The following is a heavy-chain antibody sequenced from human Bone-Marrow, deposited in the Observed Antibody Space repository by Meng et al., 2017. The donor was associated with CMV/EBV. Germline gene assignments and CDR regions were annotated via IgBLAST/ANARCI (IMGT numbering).Heavy chain of an antibody. CDR1: GYTFTSYY. D-gene: IGHD2-2*02. V-gene: IGHV1-46*01. CDR3: ARERYCSSTRCYSDAFDI. Sequence: ASVKVSCKASGYTFTSYYMHWVRQAPGQGLEWMGIINPSGGSTSYAQKFQGRVTMTRDTSTSTVYMELNSLRAEDTAVYYCARERYCSSTRCYSDAFDIWGQGTMVTVSS. CDR2: INPSGGST. J-gene: IGHJ3*02.